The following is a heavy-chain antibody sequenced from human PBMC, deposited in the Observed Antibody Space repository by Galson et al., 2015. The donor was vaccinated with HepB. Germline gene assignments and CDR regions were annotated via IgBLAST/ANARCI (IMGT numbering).Heavy chain of an antibody. CDR2: IDWVDDK. Sequence: PALVKPTQTLTLTCTFSGFSLSTSGMCMSWIRQPPGKALEWLALIDWVDDKFYSTSLKTRLTISKDTSKNEVVLTMTNMDPVDTATYYCARTRVAAQSYYYYGMDVWGQGTTVTVSS. V-gene: IGHV2-70*01. CDR3: ARTRVAAQSYYYYGMDV. CDR1: GFSLSTSGMC. D-gene: IGHD6-13*01. J-gene: IGHJ6*01.